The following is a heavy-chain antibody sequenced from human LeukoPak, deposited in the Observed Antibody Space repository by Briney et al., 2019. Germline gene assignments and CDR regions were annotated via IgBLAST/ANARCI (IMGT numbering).Heavy chain of an antibody. J-gene: IGHJ5*02. CDR3: ARRMVRGVITRADWFDL. CDR2: IPNTNSDSVI. D-gene: IGHD3-10*01. V-gene: IGHV3-11*01. Sequence: GGSLRLSCAASGFAFSDYYMSWIRQAPGKGLEWISYIPNTNSDSVIYCADSVQGRFTVSRGNAKNSLYLQMSSLRAEDTAVYYCARRMVRGVITRADWFDLWGQGTLVTVSS. CDR1: GFAFSDYY.